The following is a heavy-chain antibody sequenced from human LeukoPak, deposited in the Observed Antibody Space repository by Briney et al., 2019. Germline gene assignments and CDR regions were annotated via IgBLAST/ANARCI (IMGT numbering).Heavy chain of an antibody. D-gene: IGHD3-9*01. V-gene: IGHV4-39*07. J-gene: IGHJ4*02. Sequence: SETLSLTCTVSGGSISSYYWGWIRQPPGKGLEWVGSIYYSGTTYYTPSLESRLTISVDTSKNQFSLKLSSVTAADTAVYYCARDVPTGYHDYWGQGTLVTVSS. CDR1: GGSISSYY. CDR3: ARDVPTGYHDY. CDR2: IYYSGTT.